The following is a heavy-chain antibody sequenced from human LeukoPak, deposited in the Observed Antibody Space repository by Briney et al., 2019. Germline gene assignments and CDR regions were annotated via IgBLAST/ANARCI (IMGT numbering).Heavy chain of an antibody. V-gene: IGHV4-30-4*01. J-gene: IGHJ4*02. D-gene: IGHD6-19*01. CDR2: IYYSGST. CDR3: ARDYSSGFPGYY. CDR1: GGSISSGDYY. Sequence: PSETLSLTCTVSGGSISSGDYYWSWLRQPPGKGLEWIGYIYYSGSTYYNPSLKSRVTISVDTSKNQFSLKLSSVTAADTAVYYCARDYSSGFPGYYWGQGTLVTVSS.